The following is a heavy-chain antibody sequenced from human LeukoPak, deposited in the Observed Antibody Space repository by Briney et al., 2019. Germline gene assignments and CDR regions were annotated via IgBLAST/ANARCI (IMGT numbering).Heavy chain of an antibody. CDR2: IYPGDSDT. Sequence: GESLKISCKGSGYSFTSYWIGWVRQMPGKGLEWMGIIYPGDSDTRYSPSFQGQVTISADKSISTAYLQWSSLKASDTAMYYCARFRVGATRDDAFDIWGQGTMVTVSS. D-gene: IGHD1-26*01. V-gene: IGHV5-51*01. CDR3: ARFRVGATRDDAFDI. J-gene: IGHJ3*02. CDR1: GYSFTSYW.